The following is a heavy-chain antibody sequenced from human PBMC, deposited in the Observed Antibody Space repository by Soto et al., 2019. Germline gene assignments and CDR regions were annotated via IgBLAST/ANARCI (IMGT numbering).Heavy chain of an antibody. D-gene: IGHD3-10*01. CDR3: ARVSNRFGELSPFDY. CDR2: ISYDGSNK. J-gene: IGHJ4*02. Sequence: GGSLRLPCAASGFTFSSYAMHCFRHSPGKGLEWVAVISYDGSNKYYADSVKGRFTISRDNSKNTLYLQMNSLRAEDTAVYYCARVSNRFGELSPFDYWGQGTLVTVSS. V-gene: IGHV3-30-3*01. CDR1: GFTFSSYA.